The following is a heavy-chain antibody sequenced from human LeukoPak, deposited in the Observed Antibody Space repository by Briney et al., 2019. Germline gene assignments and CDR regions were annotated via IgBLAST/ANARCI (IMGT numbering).Heavy chain of an antibody. V-gene: IGHV3-7*03. CDR2: IRQDGSEK. CDR3: AKDAQPRSRWFDP. CDR1: GFIFKDYW. Sequence: GGSLRLSCAASGFIFKDYWMIWLRQAPGKGLEWVANIRQDGSEKFYVDSVQGRFTISRDNANSVLYLQMNSLRAEDTAMYYCAKDAQPRSRWFDPWGQGTLVTVSS. J-gene: IGHJ5*02. D-gene: IGHD1-14*01.